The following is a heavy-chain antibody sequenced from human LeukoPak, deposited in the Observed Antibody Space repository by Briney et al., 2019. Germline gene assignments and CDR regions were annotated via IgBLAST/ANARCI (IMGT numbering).Heavy chain of an antibody. Sequence: GGSLRLSCAASGFTFSSYSMNWVRQAPGKGLEWVSSISSSSSYIYYADSVKGRFTISRDNAKNSLYLQMNSLRAEDTAVYYCARGNDLTFNWFDPWGQGTLVTVSS. V-gene: IGHV3-21*01. CDR1: GFTFSSYS. D-gene: IGHD1-1*01. J-gene: IGHJ5*02. CDR2: ISSSSSYI. CDR3: ARGNDLTFNWFDP.